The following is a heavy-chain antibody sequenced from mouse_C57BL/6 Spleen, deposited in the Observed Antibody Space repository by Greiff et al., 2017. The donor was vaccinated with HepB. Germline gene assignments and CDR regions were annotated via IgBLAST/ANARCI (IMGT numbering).Heavy chain of an antibody. J-gene: IGHJ1*03. Sequence: QVQLKQPGAELVKPGASVKLSCKASGYTFTSYWMHWVKQRPGQGLEWIGMIHPNSGSTNYNEKFKSKATLTVDKSSSTAYMQRSSLTSEDSAVYYCARAGDSSGYNWCFDVWGTGTTVTVSS. CDR3: ARAGDSSGYNWCFDV. V-gene: IGHV1-64*01. CDR1: GYTFTSYW. CDR2: IHPNSGST. D-gene: IGHD3-2*02.